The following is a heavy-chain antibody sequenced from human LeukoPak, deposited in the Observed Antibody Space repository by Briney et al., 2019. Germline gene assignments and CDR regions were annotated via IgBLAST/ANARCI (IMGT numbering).Heavy chain of an antibody. Sequence: GASVKVSCKASGYTFTSYDINWVRQATGQGLEWMGWMNPNSGNTGYAQKFQGRVTMTRNTSISTAYTELSSLRSEDTAVYYCARKDLSYYYDSSGYYFDYWGQGTLVTVSA. J-gene: IGHJ4*02. CDR2: MNPNSGNT. CDR3: ARKDLSYYYDSSGYYFDY. V-gene: IGHV1-8*01. D-gene: IGHD3-22*01. CDR1: GYTFTSYD.